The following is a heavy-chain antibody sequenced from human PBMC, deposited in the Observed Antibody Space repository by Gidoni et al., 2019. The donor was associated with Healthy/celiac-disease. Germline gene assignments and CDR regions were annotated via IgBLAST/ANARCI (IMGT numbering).Heavy chain of an antibody. CDR2: IRSKAKSYAT. CDR1: GFTFSGSA. J-gene: IGHJ6*02. CDR3: TIRGYSGYDAANYYYYYGMDV. D-gene: IGHD5-12*01. Sequence: EVQLVESGGGLVQPGGSLKLSCAASGFTFSGSAMHWVRQASGKGLEWVGRIRSKAKSYATAYAASVKGRFTISRDDSKNTAYLQMNSLNTEDTAVYYCTIRGYSGYDAANYYYYYGMDVWGQGTTVTVSS. V-gene: IGHV3-73*02.